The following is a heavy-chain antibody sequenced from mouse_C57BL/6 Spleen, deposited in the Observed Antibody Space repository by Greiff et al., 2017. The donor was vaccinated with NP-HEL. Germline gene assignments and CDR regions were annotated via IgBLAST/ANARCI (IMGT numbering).Heavy chain of an antibody. J-gene: IGHJ1*03. V-gene: IGHV1-82*01. D-gene: IGHD1-1*01. CDR2: IYPGDGDT. CDR3: ARGGSSPYWYFDV. Sequence: VHLVESGPELVKPGASVKISCKASGYAFSSSWMNWVKQRPGKGLEWIGRIYPGDGDTNYNGKFKGKATLTADKSSSTAYMQLSSLPSEDSAVYFCARGGSSPYWYFDVWGTGTTVTVSS. CDR1: GYAFSSSW.